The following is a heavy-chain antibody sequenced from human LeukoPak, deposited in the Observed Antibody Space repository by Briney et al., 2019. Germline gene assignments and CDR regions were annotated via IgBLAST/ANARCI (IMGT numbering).Heavy chain of an antibody. CDR2: ISAYNDGNT. J-gene: IGHJ4*02. Sequence: LGESLKISCKGSGYTFTNYWIGWVRQAPGQGLEWMGWISAYNDGNTNYAQRFQGRVTMTTDTSTSTAYMELRSLRSDDTGVYYCAKDARGNCSKGACYSIDYWGQGTLVTVSS. V-gene: IGHV1-18*04. D-gene: IGHD2-8*01. CDR3: AKDARGNCSKGACYSIDY. CDR1: GYTFTNYW.